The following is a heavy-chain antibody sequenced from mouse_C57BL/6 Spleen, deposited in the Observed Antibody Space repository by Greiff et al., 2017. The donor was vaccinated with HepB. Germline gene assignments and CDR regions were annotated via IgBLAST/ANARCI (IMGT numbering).Heavy chain of an antibody. CDR1: GYSFTSYY. Sequence: VQLQQSGPELVKPGASVKISCKASGYSFTSYYIHWVKQRPGQGLEWIGWIYPGSGNTKYNEKFKGKATLTADTSSSTAYMQLSSLTSEDSAVYYCARPFITTVVAGGYWGQGTTLTVSS. CDR3: ARPFITTVVAGGY. V-gene: IGHV1-66*01. J-gene: IGHJ2*01. D-gene: IGHD1-1*01. CDR2: IYPGSGNT.